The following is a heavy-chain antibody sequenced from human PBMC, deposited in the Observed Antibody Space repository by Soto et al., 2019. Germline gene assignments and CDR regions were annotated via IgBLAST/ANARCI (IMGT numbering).Heavy chain of an antibody. Sequence: ASVKVSCKASGYTFTSYGISWVRQAPGQGLEWMGWISAYNGNTNYAQKLQGRVTMTTDTSTSTAYMELRSLRSDDTAVYYCSRALAARRVGYYYGMDVWGQGTTVTV. V-gene: IGHV1-18*01. CDR3: SRALAARRVGYYYGMDV. CDR2: ISAYNGNT. J-gene: IGHJ6*02. CDR1: GYTFTSYG. D-gene: IGHD6-6*01.